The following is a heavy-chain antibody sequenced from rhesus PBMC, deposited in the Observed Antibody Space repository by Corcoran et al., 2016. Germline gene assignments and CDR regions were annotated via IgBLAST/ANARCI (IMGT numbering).Heavy chain of an antibody. CDR2: LGG. CDR3: ASGLNYGAPNFGLDS. D-gene: IGHD1-26*01. Sequence: QVQLKESGPGLVKPSETLSLTCTVSGDSIISGYAWSWIRQPPGKGLEWIGNLGGYYTPTLKSRVTISKDTSKNQFSLNLASVTAADTAVYYCASGLNYGAPNFGLDSWGQGVVVTVSS. J-gene: IGHJ6*01. CDR1: GDSIISGYA. V-gene: IGHV4-127*01.